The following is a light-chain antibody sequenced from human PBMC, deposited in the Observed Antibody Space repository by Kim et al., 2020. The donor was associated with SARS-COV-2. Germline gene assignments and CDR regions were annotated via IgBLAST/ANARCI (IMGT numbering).Light chain of an antibody. CDR3: QVWDSNSDHPV. CDR2: YDT. V-gene: IGLV3-21*04. J-gene: IGLJ2*01. CDR1: NIGDKS. Sequence: APGQMARITCGGDNIGDKSVHWYQQRPGQAPILVIYYDTDRPSGIPERFSGSNSGNTATLTISRVEAGDEADYSCQVWDSNSDHPVFGGGTKVTVL.